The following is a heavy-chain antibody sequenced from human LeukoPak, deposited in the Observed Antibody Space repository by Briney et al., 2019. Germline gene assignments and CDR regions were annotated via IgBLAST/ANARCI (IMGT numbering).Heavy chain of an antibody. CDR1: GGSISSGDYY. D-gene: IGHD2-8*01. CDR3: ASDIVLMVYAAIDY. J-gene: IGHJ4*02. CDR2: IYYSGST. V-gene: IGHV4-30-4*08. Sequence: SETLSLTCTVSGGSISSGDYYWSWIRQPPRKGLEWIGYIYYSGSTYYNPSLKSRVTISVDTSKNQFSLKLSSVTAADTAVYYCASDIVLMVYAAIDYWGQGTLVTVSS.